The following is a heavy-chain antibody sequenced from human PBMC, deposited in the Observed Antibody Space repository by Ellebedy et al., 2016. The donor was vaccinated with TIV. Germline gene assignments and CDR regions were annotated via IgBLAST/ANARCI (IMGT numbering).Heavy chain of an antibody. D-gene: IGHD7-27*01. J-gene: IGHJ4*02. CDR2: INQDGSRI. V-gene: IGHV3-7*01. CDR1: GFTFNSNW. Sequence: GGSLRLSCAASGFTFNSNWLCWVRQAPGKGLERVANINQDGSRIYYVDSVKGRFTVSRDNSRNTVYLQMRSLRSDDTAMYYCSLVPAATIWDWGQGTLVIVSS. CDR3: SLVPAATIWD.